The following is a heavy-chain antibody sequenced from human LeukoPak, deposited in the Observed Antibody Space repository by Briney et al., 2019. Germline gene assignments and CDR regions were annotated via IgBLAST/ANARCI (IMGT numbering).Heavy chain of an antibody. Sequence: GGSLRLSCAASGFTVSSNYMSWVRQAPGKGLEWVSVIYSGGSTYYADSVKGRFTISRDNSKNTLYLQMNSLRAEDTAVYYCAKDVGGFTMVRGAPSFYWGQGTLVTVSS. CDR2: IYSGGST. V-gene: IGHV3-66*02. J-gene: IGHJ4*02. CDR3: AKDVGGFTMVRGAPSFY. CDR1: GFTVSSNY. D-gene: IGHD3-10*01.